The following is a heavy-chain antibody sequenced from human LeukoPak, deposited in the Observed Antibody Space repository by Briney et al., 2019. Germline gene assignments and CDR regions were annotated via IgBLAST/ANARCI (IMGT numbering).Heavy chain of an antibody. V-gene: IGHV4-30-4*01. Sequence: SETLSFTWTVSGVSISSGDYYWSWIRQPPGKGLEWIGYTYYSGSTYYNPSLKSRVTISVDTSKNQFSLKLSSVTAADTAVYYCARPYYYDSRIDPWGQGTRVTVSS. CDR3: ARPYYYDSRIDP. D-gene: IGHD3-22*01. J-gene: IGHJ5*02. CDR1: GVSISSGDYY. CDR2: TYYSGST.